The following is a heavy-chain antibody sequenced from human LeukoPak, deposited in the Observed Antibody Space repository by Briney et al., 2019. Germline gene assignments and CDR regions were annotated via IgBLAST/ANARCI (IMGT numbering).Heavy chain of an antibody. CDR2: ISYDGSNK. Sequence: GRSLRLSCAASGFTFSSYGMHWVRQAPGKGLEWVAVISYDGSNKYYADSVKGRFTISRDNSKNTLYLQMNSLRAEDTAVYYCARAYMDIVERDYWGQGTLVTVSS. CDR1: GFTFSSYG. D-gene: IGHD5-12*01. V-gene: IGHV3-30*03. CDR3: ARAYMDIVERDY. J-gene: IGHJ4*02.